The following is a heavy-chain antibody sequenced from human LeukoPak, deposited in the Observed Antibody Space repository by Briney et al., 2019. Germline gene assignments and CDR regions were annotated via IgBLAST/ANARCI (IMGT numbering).Heavy chain of an antibody. J-gene: IGHJ4*02. CDR2: ISYDGSNK. V-gene: IGHV3-30*18. CDR3: AKDPYDGGNSGAFDY. CDR1: GFTFSSYG. Sequence: PGGSLRLSCAASGFTFSSYGMHWVRQAPGKGLEWVAVISYDGSNKYYADSVKGRFTISRDNSKNTLFLQMNSLRGEDTAVYYCAKDPYDGGNSGAFDYWGQGTLVTVSS. D-gene: IGHD4-23*01.